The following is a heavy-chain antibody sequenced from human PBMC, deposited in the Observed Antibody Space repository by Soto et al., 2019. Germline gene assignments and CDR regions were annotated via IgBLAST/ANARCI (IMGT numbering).Heavy chain of an antibody. CDR3: SRRAPEGFDP. Sequence: SETLSLTCNVSGGSISRSSYYWGWIRQPPGKGLEWIGSMSYSGSTYYNPSLKSRVTISIGTPKNQFSLKLTSVTAADTAVYYCSRRAPEGFDPWGQGTLVTVSS. J-gene: IGHJ5*02. CDR2: MSYSGST. V-gene: IGHV4-39*01. CDR1: GGSISRSSYY.